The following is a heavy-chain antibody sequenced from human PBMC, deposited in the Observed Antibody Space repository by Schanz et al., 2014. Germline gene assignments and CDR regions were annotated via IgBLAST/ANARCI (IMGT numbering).Heavy chain of an antibody. D-gene: IGHD3-16*01. J-gene: IGHJ4*02. V-gene: IGHV3-72*01. CDR1: GFTFSDHY. Sequence: VQLVESGGDLVKPGGSLRLSCEASGFTFSDHYMDWVRQAPGKGLEWVGRITNKPNNYNTEYAASVKGRFTISRDDSRNSLYLQMSSLKTEDTAVYYCVRLDVHDYWGQGTLVTVSA. CDR3: VRLDVHDY. CDR2: ITNKPNNYNT.